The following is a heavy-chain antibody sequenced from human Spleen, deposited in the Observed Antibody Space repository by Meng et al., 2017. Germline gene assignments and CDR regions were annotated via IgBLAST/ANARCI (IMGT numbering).Heavy chain of an antibody. V-gene: IGHV3-66*02. CDR1: GFTVSSNY. D-gene: IGHD3-22*01. J-gene: IGHJ4*02. CDR2: IYSDGST. Sequence: GGSLRLSCAASGFTVSSNYMSWVRQAPGKGLEWVSVIYSDGSTYYADAVRGRFTISRDNSKNTLYLQMNSLRAEDTALYYCARDLNYYDSSGATNHWGQGTLVTVSS. CDR3: ARDLNYYDSSGATNH.